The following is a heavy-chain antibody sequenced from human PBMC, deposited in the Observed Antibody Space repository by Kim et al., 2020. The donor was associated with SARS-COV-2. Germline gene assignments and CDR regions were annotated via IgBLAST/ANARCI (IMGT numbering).Heavy chain of an antibody. Sequence: GGSLRLSCTASGFKIGDYTMHWVRQAPGKGLEWVALIHGPPDDTFSADSVTVRVTISIDNSKNSLNLQMNRLSSENNALYYYARAISLRQAWGGMHV. CDR1: GFKIGDYT. V-gene: IGHV3-43*02. D-gene: IGHD1-26*01. J-gene: IGHJ6*01. CDR2: IHGPPDDT. CDR3: ARAISLRQAWGGMHV.